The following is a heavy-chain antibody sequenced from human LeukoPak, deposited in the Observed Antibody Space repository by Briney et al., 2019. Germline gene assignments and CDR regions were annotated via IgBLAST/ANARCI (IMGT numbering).Heavy chain of an antibody. V-gene: IGHV4-34*01. Sequence: SETLSLTCAVYGGSFIGNYWSWIRQPPGKGLEWMGEINHSGSTNYNPSLKSRFTISVDTSKNQFSLKLSSVTAADTAVYYCARGAYYFHYYDSSGYYLNWFDPWGQGTLVTVSS. CDR3: ARGAYYFHYYDSSGYYLNWFDP. CDR1: GGSFIGNY. D-gene: IGHD3-22*01. CDR2: INHSGST. J-gene: IGHJ5*02.